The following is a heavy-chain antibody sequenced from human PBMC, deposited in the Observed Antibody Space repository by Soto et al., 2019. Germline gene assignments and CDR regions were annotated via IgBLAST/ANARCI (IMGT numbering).Heavy chain of an antibody. V-gene: IGHV5-51*03. D-gene: IGHD5-12*01. CDR3: ATQGRGYSGYGRRRTYYYYYGMDV. J-gene: IGHJ6*02. CDR1: GYSFTSYW. CDR2: IYPGDSDT. Sequence: NPGESLKISCKGSGYSFTSYWIGWVRQMPGKGLEWMGIIYPGDSDTRYSPSFQGQVTISADKSISTAYLQWSSLKASDTAMYYCATQGRGYSGYGRRRTYYYYYGMDVWGQGTTVTVSS.